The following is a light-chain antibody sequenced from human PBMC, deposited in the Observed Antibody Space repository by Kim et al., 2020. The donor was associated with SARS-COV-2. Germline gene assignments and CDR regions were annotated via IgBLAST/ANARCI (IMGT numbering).Light chain of an antibody. CDR1: QSIKNW. J-gene: IGKJ1*01. V-gene: IGKV1-5*03. CDR2: KTS. CDR3: QQYNSLWT. Sequence: SASVGDRVIITCRASQSIKNWLAWYKQKPGKAPTHLIYKTSSLESGVPSRVSGSGSGTEFTLTISSLQPDDLATYYCQQYNSLWTFGQGTKVDIK.